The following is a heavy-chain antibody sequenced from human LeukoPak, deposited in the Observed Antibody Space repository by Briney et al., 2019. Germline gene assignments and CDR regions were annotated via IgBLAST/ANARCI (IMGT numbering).Heavy chain of an antibody. Sequence: GGSLRLSCAASGFTFSSYAMHWVRQAPGKGLEWVAVISYDGSNKYYADSVKGRFTISRDNSKNTLYLQMNSLRAEDTAVYYCAKVDRAKYSSGWLDYWGQGTLVTVSS. CDR2: ISYDGSNK. V-gene: IGHV3-30*04. CDR3: AKVDRAKYSSGWLDY. D-gene: IGHD6-19*01. CDR1: GFTFSSYA. J-gene: IGHJ4*02.